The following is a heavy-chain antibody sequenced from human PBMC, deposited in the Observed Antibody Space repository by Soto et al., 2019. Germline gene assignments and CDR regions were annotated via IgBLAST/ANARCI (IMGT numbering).Heavy chain of an antibody. J-gene: IGHJ6*02. CDR1: GGSIISYH. D-gene: IGHD3-10*01. Sequence: SETLFLTCTVTGGSIISYHWSWIRQPPGKGLEWIGYFYYSGSTNYNPSLKSRVTISVDTSKNQFSLKLRSVTAADTAVYYCAGQPTAGSHYDLGSYYYYYAMDVWGQGTTVTVS. V-gene: IGHV4-59*01. CDR2: FYYSGST. CDR3: AGQPTAGSHYDLGSYYYYYAMDV.